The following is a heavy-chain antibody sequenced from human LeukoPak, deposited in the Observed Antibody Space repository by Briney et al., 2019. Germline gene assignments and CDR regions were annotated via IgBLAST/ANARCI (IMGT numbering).Heavy chain of an antibody. CDR3: ARVPHSTSSIDY. CDR2: INHRGST. Sequence: SETLSLTCAVYGGSFTDYYWSWIRQPPGKGREWIGEINHRGSTNYNSSLKRRVTISVDRSKNQFSLKLNSVTAADTAVYFCARVPHSTSSIDYWGQGAPVTVSS. V-gene: IGHV4-34*01. J-gene: IGHJ4*02. D-gene: IGHD6-6*01. CDR1: GGSFTDYY.